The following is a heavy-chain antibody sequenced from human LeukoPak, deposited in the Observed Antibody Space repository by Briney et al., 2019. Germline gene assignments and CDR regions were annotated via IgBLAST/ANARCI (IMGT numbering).Heavy chain of an antibody. V-gene: IGHV4-59*01. Sequence: SETLSLTCAVYGGSFSGYYWSWIRQPPGKGLEWIGYIHYSGSTNYNPSLKSRVTTSVDTSKNQISLKVSSVTAADTAVYYCARVNYSRGYDYWYFDLWGRGTLVTVSS. J-gene: IGHJ2*01. CDR3: ARVNYSRGYDYWYFDL. CDR1: GGSFSGYY. D-gene: IGHD6-25*01. CDR2: IHYSGST.